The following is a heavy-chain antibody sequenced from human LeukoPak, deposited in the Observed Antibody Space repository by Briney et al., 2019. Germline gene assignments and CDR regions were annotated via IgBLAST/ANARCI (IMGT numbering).Heavy chain of an antibody. V-gene: IGHV3-48*03. J-gene: IGHJ6*03. Sequence: GGSLRLSCAASGFTFSSYEMNWVRQAPGKGLEWVSYISSSGSTIYYADSVKGRFTISRDNAKNSLYLQMNSLRAEDTAVYYCARDPYSGSYGDYYYYYMDLWGQGTTVTISS. CDR1: GFTFSSYE. CDR3: ARDPYSGSYGDYYYYYMDL. CDR2: ISSSGSTI. D-gene: IGHD1-26*01.